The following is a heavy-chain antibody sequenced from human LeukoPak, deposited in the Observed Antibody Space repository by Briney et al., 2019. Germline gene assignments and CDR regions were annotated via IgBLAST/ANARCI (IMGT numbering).Heavy chain of an antibody. V-gene: IGHV1-69*04. J-gene: IGHJ6*02. CDR2: IIPIRGIA. CDR1: GGTFSSYA. Sequence: SVMLSCKVSGGTFSSYAISRVRQAPGQGLEWMGRIIPIRGIAYYAQKLQGRVTITTDTSTSTAYMELSSLRSEDTAVYYCASACSSTSCYASATRGNYYYGMDVWGQGTTVTVSS. CDR3: ASACSSTSCYASATRGNYYYGMDV. D-gene: IGHD2-2*01.